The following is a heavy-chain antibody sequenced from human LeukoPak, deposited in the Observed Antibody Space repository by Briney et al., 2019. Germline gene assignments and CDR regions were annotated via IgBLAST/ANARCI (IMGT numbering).Heavy chain of an antibody. CDR1: GFTFSGYD. J-gene: IGHJ4*02. D-gene: IGHD6-13*01. CDR3: ARSPSYSSSWYALDS. Sequence: GGSLRLSCEASGFTFSGYDMHWVRQATGKGLEWVPAIGTTGDTYYSDSVRGRFTISRENAKNSLDLQMNSLRAGDTAVYYCARSPSYSSSWYALDSWGQGTLVTVSS. CDR2: IGTTGDT. V-gene: IGHV3-13*01.